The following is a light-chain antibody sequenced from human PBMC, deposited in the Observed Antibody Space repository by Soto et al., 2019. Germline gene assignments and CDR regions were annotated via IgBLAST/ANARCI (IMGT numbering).Light chain of an antibody. CDR3: QQYNSYPIT. Sequence: DIQMTQSPSTLSASVGDRVTITCGASQDISNYLSWYQQRPGKAPKLLIYKASTLKSGVPSRFSGSGSGTEFTLTISSLQPDDFATYYCQQYNSYPITFGQGTRLEI. V-gene: IGKV1-5*03. CDR1: QDISNY. J-gene: IGKJ5*01. CDR2: KAS.